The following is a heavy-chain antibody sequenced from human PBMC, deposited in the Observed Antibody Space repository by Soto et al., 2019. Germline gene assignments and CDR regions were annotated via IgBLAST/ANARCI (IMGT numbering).Heavy chain of an antibody. CDR2: IYFSGST. CDR3: AGLKYYHSSDYLGH. V-gene: IGHV4-39*01. D-gene: IGHD3-22*01. CDR1: GGSISSGGYY. J-gene: IGHJ4*02. Sequence: SETLSLTCTVSGGSISSGGYYWSWIRQHPGKGLEWIGSIYFSGSTYYNPSLKSRVTISVDTSKNQFSLKLSSVTAADTAVYYCAGLKYYHSSDYLGHWGQGTRVTVSS.